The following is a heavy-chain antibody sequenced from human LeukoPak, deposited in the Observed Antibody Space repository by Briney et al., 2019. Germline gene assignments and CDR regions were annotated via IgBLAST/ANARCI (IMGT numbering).Heavy chain of an antibody. CDR1: GYSFTSNY. CDR2: IYSRDGST. CDR3: ARDQEAFGY. J-gene: IGHJ4*02. V-gene: IGHV1-46*01. Sequence: ASVKVSCKASGYSFTSNYIHWVRQAPGQGLEWMGMIYSRDGSTSYAQKFQGRVTVTRDTSTSTVHMELSGLRSEDTAVYYCARDQEAFGYWGQGTLVTVSS.